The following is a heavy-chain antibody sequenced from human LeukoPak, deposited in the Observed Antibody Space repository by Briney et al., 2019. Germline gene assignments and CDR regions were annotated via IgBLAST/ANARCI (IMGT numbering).Heavy chain of an antibody. D-gene: IGHD2-2*01. J-gene: IGHJ4*02. Sequence: GGSLRLSCAASGFTFDDYGMSWVRQAPGKGLEWVSGINWNGGSTGYADSVKGRFTISRDNANNSLYLQMNSLRAEDTALYYCAREGYCSSTSCSLDYWGQGTLVTVSS. V-gene: IGHV3-20*04. CDR3: AREGYCSSTSCSLDY. CDR2: INWNGGST. CDR1: GFTFDDYG.